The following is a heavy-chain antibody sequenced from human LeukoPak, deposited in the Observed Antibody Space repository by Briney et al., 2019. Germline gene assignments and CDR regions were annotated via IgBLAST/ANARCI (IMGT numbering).Heavy chain of an antibody. CDR2: IYTSGST. CDR1: GGSISSGSYY. D-gene: IGHD3-10*01. J-gene: IGHJ4*02. CDR3: ARATGYYYGSGSIFDY. V-gene: IGHV4-61*02. Sequence: SQTLSLTCTVSGGSISSGSYYWSWIRQPAGKGLEWIVRIYTSGSTNYNPSLKSRVTISVDTSKNQFSLKLSSVTAADTAVYYCARATGYYYGSGSIFDYWGQGTLVTVSS.